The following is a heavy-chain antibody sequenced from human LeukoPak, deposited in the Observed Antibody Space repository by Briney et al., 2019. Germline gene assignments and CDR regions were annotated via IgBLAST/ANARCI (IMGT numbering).Heavy chain of an antibody. D-gene: IGHD1-20*01. V-gene: IGHV4-4*07. Sequence: SETLSLTCTVSGGSISSSYWSWIRQPAGKGLEWIGRIYSSGSTNYNPSLKSRVTMSVDTSKNQFSLKLNSVTAADTAVYYCARGAHNSRGGSFDIWGQGTMVTVSS. J-gene: IGHJ3*02. CDR1: GGSISSSY. CDR2: IYSSGST. CDR3: ARGAHNSRGGSFDI.